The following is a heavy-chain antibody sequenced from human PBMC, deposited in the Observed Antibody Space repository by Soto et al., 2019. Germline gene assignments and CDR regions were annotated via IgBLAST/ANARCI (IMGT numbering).Heavy chain of an antibody. CDR1: GFTFSSYA. J-gene: IGHJ4*02. CDR3: ITAVTASLFDY. V-gene: IGHV3-23*01. Sequence: EVHLLESGGGLVQPGGSLRLSCAASGFTFSSYAMNWVRQAPGKGLEWVSSISGSGGSTYYADSVKGRFTISRDNSKNTLYLQLNSLRAEDTAVYYCITAVTASLFDYWGQGTLVTVSS. D-gene: IGHD4-17*01. CDR2: ISGSGGST.